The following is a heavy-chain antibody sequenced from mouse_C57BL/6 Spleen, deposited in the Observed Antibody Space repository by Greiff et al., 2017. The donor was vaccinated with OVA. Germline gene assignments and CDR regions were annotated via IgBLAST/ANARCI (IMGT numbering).Heavy chain of an antibody. J-gene: IGHJ2*01. Sequence: VQLQQPGAELVRPGSSVKLSCKASGYTFTSYWMGWVKQRPGQGLEWIGNIYPSDSETHYNQKFKDKATLTVDKSSSTAYMQLSSLTSEDSAVYYCARGSNYDYWGQGTTLTVSS. CDR1: GYTFTSYW. V-gene: IGHV1-61*01. CDR3: ARGSNYDY. CDR2: IYPSDSET. D-gene: IGHD2-5*01.